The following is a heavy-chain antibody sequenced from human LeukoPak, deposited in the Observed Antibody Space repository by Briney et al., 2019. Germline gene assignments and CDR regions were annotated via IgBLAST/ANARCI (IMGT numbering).Heavy chain of an antibody. CDR3: ARDLATVATPYFDF. V-gene: IGHV1-2*02. J-gene: IGHJ4*02. CDR1: GYTFTSYG. Sequence: ASVKVSCKASGYTFTSYGISWVRQAPGQGPEWMGWINPNSGGTNYAQKFQGRVSVTRDTSISTVYMELSRLRYDDTAVYYCARDLATVATPYFDFWGQGTLVTVSS. D-gene: IGHD4-23*01. CDR2: INPNSGGT.